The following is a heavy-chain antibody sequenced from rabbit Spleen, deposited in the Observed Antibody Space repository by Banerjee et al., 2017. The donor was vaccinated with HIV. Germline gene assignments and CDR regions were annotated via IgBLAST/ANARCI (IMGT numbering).Heavy chain of an antibody. V-gene: IGHV1S40*01. J-gene: IGHJ4*01. CDR3: ARETSSGWGIVSFYFSL. CDR2: IYSGSSGDT. D-gene: IGHD4-1*01. Sequence: QSLEESWGDLVKPGASLTLTCTASGFSFSSRYYMCWVRQAPGKGLEWIACIYSGSSGDTYYANWAKGRFTISKTSSTTVTLQMTSLTAADTATYFCARETSSGWGIVSFYFSLWGPGTLVTVS. CDR1: GFSFSSRYY.